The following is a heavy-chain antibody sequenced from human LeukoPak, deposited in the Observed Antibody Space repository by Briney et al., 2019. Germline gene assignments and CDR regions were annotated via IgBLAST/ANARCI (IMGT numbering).Heavy chain of an antibody. CDR1: GFTFSSYG. CDR3: AKDRGYSHGFDY. J-gene: IGHJ4*02. D-gene: IGHD5-18*01. V-gene: IGHV3-30*18. CDR2: ISYDGRSK. Sequence: SGGSLILPCAASGFTFSSYGMHWVRQAPGKGLEWVAGISYDGRSKEYVDSVKGRFTISRDNSKNTLYLQMNSLRAEDTAVYYCAKDRGYSHGFDYWGQGTLLTVSS.